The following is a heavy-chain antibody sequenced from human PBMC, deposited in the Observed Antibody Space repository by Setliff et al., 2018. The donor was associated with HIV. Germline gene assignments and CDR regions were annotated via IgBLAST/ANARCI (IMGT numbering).Heavy chain of an antibody. CDR1: SGSISGYY. V-gene: IGHV4-59*01. D-gene: IGHD2-2*01. CDR3: ARTRGRAPVSYYFDN. J-gene: IGHJ4*02. Sequence: PSETLSLTCRVSSGSISGYYWSRVRQPPGRGLEWIGYVSYSGSTSYNPSLNSRVTMSVDTSRDQFSLKLSSVTAADTAVYYCARTRGRAPVSYYFDNWGQGRLVTVSS. CDR2: VSYSGST.